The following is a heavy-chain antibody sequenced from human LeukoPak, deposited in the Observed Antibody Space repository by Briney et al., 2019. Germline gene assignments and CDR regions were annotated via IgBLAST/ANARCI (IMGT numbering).Heavy chain of an antibody. J-gene: IGHJ6*02. CDR1: GVTVSSKD. CDR3: AKDLSGSYYYYGMDV. D-gene: IGHD5-12*01. CDR2: IYSGGST. Sequence: GGSLRLSCAASGVTVSSKDMSWVRQAPGKGLEWVSIIYSGGSTYYADSVKGRFTISRDNSKNTLYLQMNSLRAEDTAVYYCAKDLSGSYYYYGMDVWGQGTTVTVSS. V-gene: IGHV3-53*05.